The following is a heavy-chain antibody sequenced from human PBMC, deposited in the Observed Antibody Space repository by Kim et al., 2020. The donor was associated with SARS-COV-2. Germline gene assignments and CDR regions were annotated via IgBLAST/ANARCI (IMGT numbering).Heavy chain of an antibody. CDR3: ARRANSGWHLAPGFDY. CDR1: GDPISGRLYY. V-gene: IGHV4-39*01. Sequence: SETLSLTCTVSGDPISGRLYYWAWIRQSPEKGLEWIGTISSRGTTDYTPSLNSRVTMSVDSPKNQFSLRLRSVTAADAALYFCARRANSGWHLAPGFDYWGQGIQVTVSS. D-gene: IGHD6-19*01. J-gene: IGHJ4*02. CDR2: ISSRGTT.